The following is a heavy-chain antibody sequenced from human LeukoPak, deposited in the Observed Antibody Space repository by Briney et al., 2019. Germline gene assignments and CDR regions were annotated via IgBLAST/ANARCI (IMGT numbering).Heavy chain of an antibody. CDR3: ARGGVMIVTPLYYYYGLVL. D-gene: IGHD3-22*01. J-gene: IGHJ6*02. CDR1: GFTFSSYW. CDR2: IKQDGSEK. Sequence: GGSLRLSCAASGFTFSSYWMSWVRQAPGKGLEWVANIKQDGSEKYYVDSVKGRFTISRDNAKNSLSLQMNSLRGEDTAVYYCARGGVMIVTPLYYYYGLVLWGQGTTVTVYS. V-gene: IGHV3-7*01.